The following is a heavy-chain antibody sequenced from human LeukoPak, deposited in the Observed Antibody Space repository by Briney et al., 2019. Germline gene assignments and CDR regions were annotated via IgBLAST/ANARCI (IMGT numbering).Heavy chain of an antibody. CDR1: GFTFRSHW. Sequence: PGGSLRLSCAAYGFTFRSHWMHWVRQAPGKGLEWVSVIYSGGSTYYADSVKGRFTISRDNSKNTLYLHMNSLRAEDTAIYYCARGDRAAAGFDYWGQGTLVTVSS. J-gene: IGHJ4*02. V-gene: IGHV3-53*01. CDR3: ARGDRAAAGFDY. D-gene: IGHD6-13*01. CDR2: IYSGGST.